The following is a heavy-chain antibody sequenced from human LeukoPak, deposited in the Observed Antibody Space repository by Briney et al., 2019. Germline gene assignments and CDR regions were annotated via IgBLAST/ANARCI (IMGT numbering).Heavy chain of an antibody. CDR1: GGSISSGDYY. CDR3: ARAGYDILTGYPDAFDI. CDR2: IYYSGST. D-gene: IGHD3-9*01. J-gene: IGHJ3*02. V-gene: IGHV4-30-4*01. Sequence: PSETLSLTCTVSGGSISSGDYYWSWLRQPPGKGLEWIGYIYYSGSTYYNPSLKSRVTISVDTSKNQFSLKLSSVTAADTAVYYCARAGYDILTGYPDAFDIWGQGTMVTVSS.